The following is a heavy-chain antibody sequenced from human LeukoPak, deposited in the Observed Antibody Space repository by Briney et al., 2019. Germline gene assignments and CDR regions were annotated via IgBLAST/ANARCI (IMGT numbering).Heavy chain of an antibody. CDR3: ASTGYSSGWYDY. Sequence: PSETLSLTCTVSGGSISSYYWSWIRQPAGKGLEWIGRIYTSGSTNYNPSLTSRVTMSVDTSKNQFSLKLSSVTAADTAVYYCASTGYSSGWYDYWGQGTLVAVSS. CDR2: IYTSGST. CDR1: GGSISSYY. D-gene: IGHD6-19*01. V-gene: IGHV4-4*07. J-gene: IGHJ4*02.